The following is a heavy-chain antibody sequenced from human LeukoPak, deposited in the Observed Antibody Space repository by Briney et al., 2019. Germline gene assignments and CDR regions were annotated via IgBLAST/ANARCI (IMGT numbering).Heavy chain of an antibody. V-gene: IGHV4-30-2*01. J-gene: IGHJ4*02. CDR3: ARHGTTILDY. Sequence: TLSLTRTVSGGSISSGGYYWSWIRQPPGKGLEWIGYIYHSGSTYYNPSLKSRVTRSVDRSKNQFSLKLSSVTAADTAVYYCARHGTTILDYWGQGTLVTVSS. CDR2: IYHSGST. CDR1: GGSISSGGYY. D-gene: IGHD1-7*01.